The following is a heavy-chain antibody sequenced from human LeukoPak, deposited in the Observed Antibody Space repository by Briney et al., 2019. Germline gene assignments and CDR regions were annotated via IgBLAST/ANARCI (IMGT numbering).Heavy chain of an antibody. CDR1: GYTFTSYD. J-gene: IGHJ6*03. V-gene: IGHV1-8*01. CDR3: ARAARPKRTTDYYYYYMDV. CDR2: MNPNSDNT. D-gene: IGHD1-7*01. Sequence: ASVKVSCKASGYTFTSYDINWVRQATGQGLEWMGWMNPNSDNTGYAQKYQGRVTMTRNTSISTAYMELSSLRSEDTAVYYCARAARPKRTTDYYYYYMDVWGKGTTVTVSS.